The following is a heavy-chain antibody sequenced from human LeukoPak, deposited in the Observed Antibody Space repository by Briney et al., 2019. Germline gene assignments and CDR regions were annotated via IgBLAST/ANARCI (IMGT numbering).Heavy chain of an antibody. Sequence: PGGSLRLSCAASGSTFSSYAMSWVRQAPGKGLEWVSAISGSGGSTYYADSVKGRFTISRDNSKNTLYLQMNSLRAEDTAVYYCAKEGADDGVVKYMDVWGKGTTVTVSS. CDR3: AKEGADDGVVKYMDV. CDR2: ISGSGGST. D-gene: IGHD3-3*01. CDR1: GSTFSSYA. J-gene: IGHJ6*03. V-gene: IGHV3-23*01.